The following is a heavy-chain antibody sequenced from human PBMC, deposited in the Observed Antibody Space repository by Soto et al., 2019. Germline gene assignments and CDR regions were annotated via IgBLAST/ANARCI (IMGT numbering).Heavy chain of an antibody. D-gene: IGHD6-19*01. J-gene: IGHJ4*02. CDR2: IIANIGNT. Sequence: ASVKVSCKASGGTFSSYAISWVRQAPGQGLEWMGGIIANIGNTNYAQKLQGRVTMTTDTSTSTAYMELRSLRSDDTAVYYCARDVLKQWLDKDYWGQGTLVTVSS. CDR1: GGTFSSYA. V-gene: IGHV1-18*01. CDR3: ARDVLKQWLDKDY.